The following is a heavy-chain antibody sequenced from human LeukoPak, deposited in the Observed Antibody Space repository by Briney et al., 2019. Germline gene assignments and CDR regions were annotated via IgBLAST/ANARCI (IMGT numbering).Heavy chain of an antibody. J-gene: IGHJ5*02. V-gene: IGHV3-23*01. Sequence: GGSLRLSCAASGFTFSTYAMSWVRQAPGKGLEWVSGVSARGDNTYYAGSVKGRFTISRDNSENTVYLQMNSLRAEDTAVYYCTKEGPAAGTGTNWFDPWGQGTLVTVSS. D-gene: IGHD6-13*01. CDR3: TKEGPAAGTGTNWFDP. CDR2: VSARGDNT. CDR1: GFTFSTYA.